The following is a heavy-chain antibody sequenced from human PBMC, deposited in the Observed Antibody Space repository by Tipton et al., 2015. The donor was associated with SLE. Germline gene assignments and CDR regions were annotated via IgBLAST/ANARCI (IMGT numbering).Heavy chain of an antibody. CDR2: IYYSGST. CDR1: GGSISSYY. Sequence: LRLSCTVSGGSISSYYWGWIRQPPGKGLEWIGSIYYSGSTYYNPSLKSRVTISVDTSKNQFSLKLSSVTAADTAVYYCAKGLIMITFGGVIVFHPFDYWGQGTLVTVSS. CDR3: AKGLIMITFGGVIVFHPFDY. J-gene: IGHJ4*02. D-gene: IGHD3-16*02. V-gene: IGHV4-39*07.